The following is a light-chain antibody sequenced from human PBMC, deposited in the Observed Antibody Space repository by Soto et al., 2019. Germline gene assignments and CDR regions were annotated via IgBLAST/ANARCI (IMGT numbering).Light chain of an antibody. V-gene: IGKV1-5*01. CDR3: QQYNSYLFT. CDR1: QSISSW. Sequence: DIQMTQSPSTLSASVGDRVTITCRASQSISSWLAWYQQKPGKVPKLLIYDASSLESGVPSRFSGSGSGTEFTLTISSLQPDDFATYYCQQYNSYLFTFGPGTKVDIK. J-gene: IGKJ3*01. CDR2: DAS.